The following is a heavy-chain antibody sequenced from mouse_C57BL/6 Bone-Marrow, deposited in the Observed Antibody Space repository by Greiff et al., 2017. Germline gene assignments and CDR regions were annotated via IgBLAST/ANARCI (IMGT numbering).Heavy chain of an antibody. Sequence: VQLQQSGAELVKPGASVKLSCTASGFNIKDTYMHWVKQRPEQGLEWIGRIDPANGNTKYDPKFPGKAPITADTSSNTAYLQLSSLTSEDTAVYYCARGRYASYYAMDYWGQGTSVTVSA. CDR3: ARGRYASYYAMDY. CDR2: IDPANGNT. J-gene: IGHJ4*01. D-gene: IGHD2-14*01. V-gene: IGHV14-3*02. CDR1: GFNIKDTY.